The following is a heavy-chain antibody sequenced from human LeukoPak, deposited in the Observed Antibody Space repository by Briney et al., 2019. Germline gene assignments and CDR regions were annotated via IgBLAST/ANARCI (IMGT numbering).Heavy chain of an antibody. J-gene: IGHJ6*03. CDR1: GGSISSGSYY. Sequence: SETLSLTCTVSGGSISSGSYYWSWIRQPPGRGLEWFGRIYTSGSTNYNPSLKSRVTISVDTSKNQFSLKLSSVTAADTAVYYCARDGYYDILTGYYYYYMDVWGKGTTVTVSS. CDR2: IYTSGST. V-gene: IGHV4-61*02. CDR3: ARDGYYDILTGYYYYYMDV. D-gene: IGHD3-9*01.